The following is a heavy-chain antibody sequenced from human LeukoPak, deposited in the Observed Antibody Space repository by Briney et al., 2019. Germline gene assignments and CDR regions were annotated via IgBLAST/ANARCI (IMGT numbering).Heavy chain of an antibody. CDR3: ARGPRFLEWLPTLNWFDP. D-gene: IGHD3-3*01. CDR1: GYTFTSYD. Sequence: GASVKVSCKASGYTFTSYDINWVRQATGQGLEWMGWMNPNSGNTGYAQKFQGRVTMTRNTSISTAYMELSSLRSEDTAVYYCARGPRFLEWLPTLNWFDPWGQGTLVTVSS. J-gene: IGHJ5*02. V-gene: IGHV1-8*01. CDR2: MNPNSGNT.